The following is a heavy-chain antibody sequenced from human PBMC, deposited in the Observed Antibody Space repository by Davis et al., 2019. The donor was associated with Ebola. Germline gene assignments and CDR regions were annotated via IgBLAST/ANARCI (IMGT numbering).Heavy chain of an antibody. V-gene: IGHV4-39*01. CDR2: FHYSGST. Sequence: SETLSLTCTVSGGSVSPSGYYGGWIRQPPGKGLEWIGSFHYSGSTYYNPSLKSRVTISVDTSKNQFSLKLSSVTAADTAMYHCASTGGFGDYFDYWGQGTLVTVSS. J-gene: IGHJ4*02. CDR1: GGSVSPSGYY. CDR3: ASTGGFGDYFDY. D-gene: IGHD3-16*01.